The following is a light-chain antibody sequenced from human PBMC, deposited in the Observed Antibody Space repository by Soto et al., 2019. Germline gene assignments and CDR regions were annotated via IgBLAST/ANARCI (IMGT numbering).Light chain of an antibody. CDR1: QIVSSSY. J-gene: IGKJ2*01. CDR3: QLYGSSPRYT. CDR2: AAS. Sequence: ENVLTQSPATLSLSPGARATLSCRASQIVSSSYLSWYQQKPGQAPRLLVFAASTRATGTPDRFSGSGSGTDFTLTISRLEREDSAVYFCQLYGSSPRYTLGRGTKLEIK. V-gene: IGKV3-20*01.